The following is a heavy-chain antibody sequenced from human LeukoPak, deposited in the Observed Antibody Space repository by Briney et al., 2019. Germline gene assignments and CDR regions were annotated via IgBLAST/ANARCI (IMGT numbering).Heavy chain of an antibody. J-gene: IGHJ3*02. D-gene: IGHD3-10*02. Sequence: SETLSLTCTVSGGSISSSSYYWGWIRQPPGKGLEWIGSIYYSGSTYYNPSLKSQVTISVDTSKNQFSLKLSSVTAADTAVYYCAGWRRGALCCAFDIWGQGTMVTVSS. V-gene: IGHV4-39*01. CDR1: GGSISSSSYY. CDR2: IYYSGST. CDR3: AGWRRGALCCAFDI.